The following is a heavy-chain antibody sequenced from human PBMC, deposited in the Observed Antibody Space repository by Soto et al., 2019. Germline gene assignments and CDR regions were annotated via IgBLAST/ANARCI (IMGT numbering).Heavy chain of an antibody. CDR1: GGSFSGYY. Sequence: SETRSLTCAVYGGSFSGYYWSWIRQPPGKGLEWIGEINHSGSTNYNPSLKSRVTISVDTSKNQFSLKLTSVTAADTAVYYCARGPITTNPRFDPWGQGTLVTVSS. D-gene: IGHD3-22*01. V-gene: IGHV4-34*01. J-gene: IGHJ5*02. CDR3: ARGPITTNPRFDP. CDR2: INHSGST.